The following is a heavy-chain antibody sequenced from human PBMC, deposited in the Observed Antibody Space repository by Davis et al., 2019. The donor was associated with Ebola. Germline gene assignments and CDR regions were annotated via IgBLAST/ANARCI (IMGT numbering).Heavy chain of an antibody. CDR3: ARLSGLFSSSSGALYFDL. CDR2: IYYDGRT. V-gene: IGHV4-39*07. Sequence: GSLRLSCSVSGGSISSGTYYWGWVRQPPGKGLEWIGSIYYDGRTYYRSSLEGLVTILLDTSKNQFSLKLRSVTAADTAVYFCARLSGLFSSSSGALYFDLWGRGTLVSVSS. CDR1: GGSISSGTYY. D-gene: IGHD6-6*01. J-gene: IGHJ2*01.